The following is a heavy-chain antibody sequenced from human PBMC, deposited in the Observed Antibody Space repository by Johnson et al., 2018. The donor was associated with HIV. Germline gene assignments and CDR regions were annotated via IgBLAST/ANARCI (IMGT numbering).Heavy chain of an antibody. CDR3: TTDLRVTTSLRAFDI. J-gene: IGHJ3*02. Sequence: VQLVESGGGLVQPGRSVRLSCAASGFSLRTYAMHWVRQAPGKGLEWVSAISGSGGSTYYADSVKGRFTISRDNSKNTLYLQMNSLKTEDTAVYYCTTDLRVTTSLRAFDIWGQGTMVTVSS. V-gene: IGHV3-23*04. CDR1: GFSLRTYA. D-gene: IGHD4-17*01. CDR2: ISGSGGST.